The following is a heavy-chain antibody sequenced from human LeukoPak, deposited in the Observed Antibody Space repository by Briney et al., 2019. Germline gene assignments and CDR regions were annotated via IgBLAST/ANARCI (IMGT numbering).Heavy chain of an antibody. CDR1: GFTFSSYS. D-gene: IGHD6-19*01. CDR3: ARGLGSGWQDY. V-gene: IGHV3-48*04. J-gene: IGHJ4*02. CDR2: ITSSSITI. Sequence: GGSLRLSCAASGFTFSSYSMNWVRQAPGKGLEWLSFITSSSITIYYADSVKGRFTISRDNAKNSLYLQMNSLRVEDTAVYYCARGLGSGWQDYWGQGTLVTVSS.